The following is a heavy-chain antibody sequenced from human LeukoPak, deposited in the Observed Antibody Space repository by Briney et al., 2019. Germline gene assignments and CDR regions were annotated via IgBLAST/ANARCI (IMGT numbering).Heavy chain of an antibody. J-gene: IGHJ3*02. D-gene: IGHD5-12*01. Sequence: KTGGSLRLSCAASGFTFSSCGMNWVRQAPGKGLEWVSSISSSSSYIYYADSVKGRFTISRDNAKNTLYLQMNRLRAEDTAVYYCARYLGYRGYDFCAFDIWGQGTMVTVSS. CDR1: GFTFSSCG. V-gene: IGHV3-21*01. CDR3: ARYLGYRGYDFCAFDI. CDR2: ISSSSSYI.